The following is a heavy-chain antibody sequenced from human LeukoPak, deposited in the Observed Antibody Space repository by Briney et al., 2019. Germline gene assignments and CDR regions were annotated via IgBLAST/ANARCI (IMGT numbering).Heavy chain of an antibody. D-gene: IGHD2-15*01. V-gene: IGHV3-49*03. CDR3: AKDFWVVAAILGAFDI. CDR2: IRSKAYGGTT. J-gene: IGHJ3*02. Sequence: PGGSLRLSCTASGFTFGDYAMSWFRQAPGKGLEWVGFIRSKAYGGTTEYAASVKGRFTISRDDSKSIAYLQMNSLRAEDTAVYYCAKDFWVVAAILGAFDIWGQGTMVTVSS. CDR1: GFTFGDYA.